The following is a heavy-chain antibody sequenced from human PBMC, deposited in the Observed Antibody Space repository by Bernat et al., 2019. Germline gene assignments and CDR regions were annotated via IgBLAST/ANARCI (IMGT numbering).Heavy chain of an antibody. Sequence: QVQLQESGPGLVKPSETLSLTCTVSGDSISSYYWSWIRQPPGKGLEWIGYIYHSESTNYNPSLKSRVIISVDTSKNQFSLKLSSVTAADTAVYYCARSSSSFYYYYSLDVWGQGTTVTVSS. CDR3: ARSSSSFYYYYSLDV. CDR1: GDSISSYY. J-gene: IGHJ6*02. D-gene: IGHD6-6*01. V-gene: IGHV4-59*01. CDR2: IYHSEST.